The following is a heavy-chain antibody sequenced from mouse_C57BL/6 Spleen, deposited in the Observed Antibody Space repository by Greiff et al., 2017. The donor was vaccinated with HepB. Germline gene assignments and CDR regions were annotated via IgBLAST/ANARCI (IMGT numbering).Heavy chain of an antibody. Sequence: VQLQQSGPELVKPGASVKISCKASGYTFTDYYMNWVKQSHGKSLEWIGDINPNNGGTSYNQKFKGKATLTVDKSSSTAYMELRSLTSEDSAVYYCARWNDGYYGYAMYYWGQGTSVTVSS. CDR3: ARWNDGYYGYAMYY. CDR2: INPNNGGT. J-gene: IGHJ4*01. D-gene: IGHD2-3*01. V-gene: IGHV1-26*01. CDR1: GYTFTDYY.